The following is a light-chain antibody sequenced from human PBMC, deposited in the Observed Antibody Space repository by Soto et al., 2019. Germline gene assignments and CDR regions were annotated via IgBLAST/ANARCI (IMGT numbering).Light chain of an antibody. Sequence: QSALTQPASVSGSPGQSIAISCTGTFSDVGGYDHVSWYQQHPDKAPKLMIYEVTKRPSGVSNRFSGSKSGNTASLTISGLQPEDEADYYCSSHTSGSTRVFGSGTKVTVL. J-gene: IGLJ1*01. V-gene: IGLV2-14*01. CDR1: FSDVGGYDH. CDR2: EVT. CDR3: SSHTSGSTRV.